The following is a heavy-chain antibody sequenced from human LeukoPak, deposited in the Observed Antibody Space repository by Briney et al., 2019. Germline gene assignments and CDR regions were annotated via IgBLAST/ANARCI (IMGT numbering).Heavy chain of an antibody. J-gene: IGHJ4*02. CDR2: ISSSRSTI. CDR1: GFTFSSYS. CDR3: ARDSRGYFDY. V-gene: IGHV3-48*04. D-gene: IGHD1-1*01. Sequence: GGSLRLSCAASGFTFSSYSMNWVRQAPGKGLEWVSYISSSRSTIYYADSVKGRFTISRDNAKNSLYLQMNSLRAEDTAVYYCARDSRGYFDYWGQGTLVTVSS.